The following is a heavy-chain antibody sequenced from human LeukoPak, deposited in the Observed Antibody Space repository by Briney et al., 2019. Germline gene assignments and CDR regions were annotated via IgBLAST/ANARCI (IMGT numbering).Heavy chain of an antibody. CDR3: AKGLGELSF. J-gene: IGHJ4*02. D-gene: IGHD3-16*02. CDR1: GFTFDDYG. CDR2: INWNGGNI. V-gene: IGHV3-20*04. Sequence: GGSLRLSCAASGFTFDDYGMSWVRQAPGKGLEWVSGINWNGGNIGYADSVKGRFTISRDNANNSLYLQMNSLRAEDTAVYYCAKGLGELSFWGQGTLVTVSS.